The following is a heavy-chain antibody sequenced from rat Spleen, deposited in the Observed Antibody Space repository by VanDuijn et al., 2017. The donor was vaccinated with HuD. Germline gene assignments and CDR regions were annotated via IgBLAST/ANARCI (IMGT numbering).Heavy chain of an antibody. V-gene: IGHV2-45*01. J-gene: IGHJ2*01. CDR2: MWSGGST. CDR1: GFSLTSYN. Sequence: QVQLMESGPGLVQPSETLSLTCTVSGFSLTSYNVHWVRQPPGKGLEWMGVMWSGGSTDYNSALKSRLSISRDTSKNQVFLKMSSLQTEDTATYYCARGGHYFDYWGQGVMVTVSS. CDR3: ARGGHYFDY. D-gene: IGHD1-11*01.